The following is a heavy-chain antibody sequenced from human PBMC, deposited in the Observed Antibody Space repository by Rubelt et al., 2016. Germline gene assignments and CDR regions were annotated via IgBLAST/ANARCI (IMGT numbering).Heavy chain of an antibody. J-gene: IGHJ3*02. CDR3: ARLGQGGDLDAFDI. Sequence: QLQLQESGPGLVKPSETLSLTCTVSGGSISSSSYYWGWIRQPPGKGLEWIGSIYYSGSTYYNRAYKGGVTISVETSKNQVSLKRSSVTAADTAVYYCARLGQGGDLDAFDIWGQGTMVTVSS. D-gene: IGHD4-17*01. CDR2: IYYSGST. V-gene: IGHV4-39*07. CDR1: GGSISSSSYY.